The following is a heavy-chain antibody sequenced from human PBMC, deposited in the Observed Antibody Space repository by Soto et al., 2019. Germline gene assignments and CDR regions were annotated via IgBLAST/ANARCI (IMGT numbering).Heavy chain of an antibody. CDR1: GFSFSSYA. J-gene: IGHJ4*02. CDR3: AKGSIEYSASVDN. Sequence: EVQLLESGGGLVQPGGSLRLSCAASGFSFSSYAMVWVRQAPGKGLEWVSVISARGGSLYFADSVKGRFTSSRDNSKNVFSLEMNSLRAEDTAIYFCAKGSIEYSASVDNWGQGTLVVVSS. V-gene: IGHV3-23*01. D-gene: IGHD5-12*01. CDR2: ISARGGSL.